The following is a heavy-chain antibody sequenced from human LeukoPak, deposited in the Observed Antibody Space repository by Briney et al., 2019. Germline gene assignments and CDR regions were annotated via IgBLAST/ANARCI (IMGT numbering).Heavy chain of an antibody. CDR3: ATQQGGNPAY. CDR1: GFTVSSTY. Sequence: GGSLILSCAASGFTVSSTYMSWVRQAPGKGLEWVSVIYKDGKIYYIDSVKGRFTISRDTSKNMLYLQVNSLRAEDTAVYYCATQQGGNPAYWGQGTLVTVSS. V-gene: IGHV3-53*01. CDR2: IYKDGKI. J-gene: IGHJ4*02. D-gene: IGHD1-14*01.